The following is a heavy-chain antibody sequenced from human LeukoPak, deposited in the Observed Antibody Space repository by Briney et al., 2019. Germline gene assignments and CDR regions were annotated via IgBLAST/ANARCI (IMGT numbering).Heavy chain of an antibody. CDR1: GFTVDNNY. J-gene: IGHJ5*02. Sequence: GGSLRLSCAASGFTVDNNYMSWVRQAPGMGLEWVSIIYSGGNTYYADSVKGRFTISRDNSKNTLYLQMNSLRAEDTAVYYCARATPGWLGELLTPLWFDPWGQGTLVTVSS. CDR2: IYSGGNT. V-gene: IGHV3-66*01. CDR3: ARATPGWLGELLTPLWFDP. D-gene: IGHD3-10*01.